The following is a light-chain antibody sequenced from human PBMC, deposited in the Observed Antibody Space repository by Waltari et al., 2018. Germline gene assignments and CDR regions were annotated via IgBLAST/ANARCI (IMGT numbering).Light chain of an antibody. Sequence: DIQVTQSPSSLSASVGDSVTITCRAIQTIRNYLNWYQHKPRKAPKVLIYSATSLQSGVPSRFSGSGSGTDFTLTISSLQPEDFATYYCQQSYSTPWTFGQGTKVDIK. CDR1: QTIRNY. CDR3: QQSYSTPWT. V-gene: IGKV1-39*01. CDR2: SAT. J-gene: IGKJ1*01.